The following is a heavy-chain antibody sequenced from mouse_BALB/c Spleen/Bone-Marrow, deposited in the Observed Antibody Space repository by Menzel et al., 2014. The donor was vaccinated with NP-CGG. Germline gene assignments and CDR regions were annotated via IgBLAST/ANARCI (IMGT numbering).Heavy chain of an antibody. D-gene: IGHD2-4*01. Sequence: VQLQQSGAELAKPGASVKMSCKASGHNFISYWMHWVKQRPGQGLEWIGYINPSTGYTEYNQKFKDKATLTADKSSSKAYMQLSSLTSEDSAVYYCARNYDYDGGYYAMDYWGQGTSVTVSS. J-gene: IGHJ4*01. V-gene: IGHV1-7*01. CDR3: ARNYDYDGGYYAMDY. CDR1: GHNFISYW. CDR2: INPSTGYT.